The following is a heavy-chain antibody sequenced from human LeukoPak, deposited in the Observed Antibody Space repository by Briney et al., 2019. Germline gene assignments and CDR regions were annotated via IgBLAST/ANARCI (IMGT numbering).Heavy chain of an antibody. Sequence: GGSLRLSCAASGCSFSSYSMNWVRQAPGKGLEWVSYISSSGTIYYADSVKGRFTISRDNAKNSLYLQMNSLRDEDTAVYYCAGDSRWALDCWGQGTLVTVSS. D-gene: IGHD1-26*01. CDR1: GCSFSSYS. CDR2: ISSSGTI. V-gene: IGHV3-48*02. CDR3: AGDSRWALDC. J-gene: IGHJ4*02.